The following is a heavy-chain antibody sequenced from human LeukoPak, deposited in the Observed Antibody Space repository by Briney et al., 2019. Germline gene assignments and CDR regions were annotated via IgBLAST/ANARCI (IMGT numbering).Heavy chain of an antibody. J-gene: IGHJ4*02. CDR3: ARASVVTLIDY. V-gene: IGHV3-21*01. CDR1: GFTFSSYE. D-gene: IGHD4-23*01. CDR2: ISSSSSYI. Sequence: GGSLRLSCAASGFTFSSYEMNWVRQAPGKGLEWVSSISSSSSYIYYADSVKGRFTISRDNAKNSLYLQMNSLRAEDTAVYYCARASVVTLIDYWGQGTLVTVSS.